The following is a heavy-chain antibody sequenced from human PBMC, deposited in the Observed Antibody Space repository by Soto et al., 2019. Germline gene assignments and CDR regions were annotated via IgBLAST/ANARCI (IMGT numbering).Heavy chain of an antibody. V-gene: IGHV4-31*03. CDR2: IYYSGST. CDR1: GGSISSGGYY. J-gene: IGHJ6*03. D-gene: IGHD1-7*01. Sequence: QVQLQESGPGLVKPSQTLSLTCTVSGGSISSGGYYWSWIRQHPGKGLEWIGYIYYSGSTYYNPYLKGRVTIAVDTSKNQFSLKLSSVTAADTAVYYCARDLRELQRRYYYYYMDVWGKGTTVTVSS. CDR3: ARDLRELQRRYYYYYMDV.